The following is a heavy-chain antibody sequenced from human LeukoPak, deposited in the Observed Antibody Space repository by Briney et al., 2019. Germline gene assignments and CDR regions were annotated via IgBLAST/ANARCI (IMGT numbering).Heavy chain of an antibody. D-gene: IGHD3-9*01. J-gene: IGHJ3*02. CDR3: ARELRTPYDILGRGNAFDI. Sequence: GGSLRLSCAASGFTFSDYYMSWIRQAPGKGLEWVSYISNSGNTIYYADSVKGRFTISRDNAKNSLYLQMNSLRAEDTAVYYCARELRTPYDILGRGNAFDIWGQGTRVTVSS. V-gene: IGHV3-11*04. CDR2: ISNSGNTI. CDR1: GFTFSDYY.